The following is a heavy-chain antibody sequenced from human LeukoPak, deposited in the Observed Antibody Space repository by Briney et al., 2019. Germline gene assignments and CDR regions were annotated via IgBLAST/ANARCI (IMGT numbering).Heavy chain of an antibody. CDR1: GGSISSYY. CDR3: ARPLGYYDSSGYGL. D-gene: IGHD3-22*01. V-gene: IGHV4-4*09. J-gene: IGHJ4*02. Sequence: SETLSLTCTVSGGSISSYYWSWIRQPPGKGLEWIGYIYTSGSTNYNPSLKSRVTISVDTSKNQFSLKLSSVTAADTAVYYCARPLGYYDSSGYGLWGQGALVTVSS. CDR2: IYTSGST.